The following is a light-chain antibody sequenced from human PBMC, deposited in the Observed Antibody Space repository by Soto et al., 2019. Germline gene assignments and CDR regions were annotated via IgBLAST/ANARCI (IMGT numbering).Light chain of an antibody. J-gene: IGKJ1*01. CDR3: LQDYNYPWT. V-gene: IGKV1-6*01. CDR2: AAS. CDR1: QGIRND. Sequence: AIQMTQSPSSLSASVGDRVIITCRASQGIRNDLGWYQQKPGKAPKLLIYAASSLQSGVPSRFSGSVSCTDFTLTISSLQPEDFATYYCLQDYNYPWTFGQGTKVDIK.